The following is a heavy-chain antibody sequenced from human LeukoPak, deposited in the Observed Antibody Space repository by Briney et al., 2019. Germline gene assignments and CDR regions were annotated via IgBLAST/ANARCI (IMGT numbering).Heavy chain of an antibody. CDR3: ARGWIAVAGYFDY. J-gene: IGHJ4*02. Sequence: PSETLSLTCTVSGGSISSGDYYWSWIRQPPGKGLEWFGYIYYSGSTYYNPSLKSRVTISVDTSKNQFSLKLSSVTAADTAVYYCARGWIAVAGYFDYWGQGTLVTVSS. CDR2: IYYSGST. V-gene: IGHV4-30-4*08. D-gene: IGHD6-19*01. CDR1: GGSISSGDYY.